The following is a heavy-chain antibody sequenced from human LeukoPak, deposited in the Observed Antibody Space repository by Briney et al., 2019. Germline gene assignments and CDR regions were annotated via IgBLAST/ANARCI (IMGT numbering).Heavy chain of an antibody. V-gene: IGHV4-31*03. CDR1: GVSVNNGNHY. CDR2: IYYSGST. J-gene: IGHJ4*02. Sequence: PSETLSLTCTVSGVSVNNGNHYWSWIRQHPGEGLEWIGNIYYSGSTYYNPSLKSRVTISADTSKNQFSLKLSSVTAADTAVYYCVRGRQYYYDSSTRGIVDYWGQGTLVTVSS. D-gene: IGHD3-22*01. CDR3: VRGRQYYYDSSTRGIVDY.